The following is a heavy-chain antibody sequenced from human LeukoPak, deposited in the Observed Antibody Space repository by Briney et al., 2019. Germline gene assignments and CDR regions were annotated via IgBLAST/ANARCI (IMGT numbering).Heavy chain of an antibody. J-gene: IGHJ4*02. CDR3: ARVGVTAMDQEIDY. CDR1: GFTFSSYA. D-gene: IGHD5-18*01. CDR2: ISGSGGST. V-gene: IGHV3-23*01. Sequence: GGSLRLSCAASGFTFSSYAMSWVRQAPGKGLEWVSAISGSGGSTYYADSVKGRFTISRDNSKNTLYLQMNSLRAEDTAVYYCARVGVTAMDQEIDYWGQGTLVTVSS.